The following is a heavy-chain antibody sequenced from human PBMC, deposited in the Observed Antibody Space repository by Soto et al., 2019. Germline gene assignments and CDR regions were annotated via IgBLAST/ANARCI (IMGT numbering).Heavy chain of an antibody. CDR3: AKDISHDDFWSGYNHYFDY. J-gene: IGHJ4*02. Sequence: HPGGSLRLSCAASGFAFSSYAMSWVRQAPGKGLEWASAISGSGGSTYYADSVKGRFTISRDNSKNTLYLQMNSLRAEDTAVYYCAKDISHDDFWSGYNHYFDYWGQGTLVTVSS. CDR1: GFAFSSYA. D-gene: IGHD3-3*01. CDR2: ISGSGGST. V-gene: IGHV3-23*01.